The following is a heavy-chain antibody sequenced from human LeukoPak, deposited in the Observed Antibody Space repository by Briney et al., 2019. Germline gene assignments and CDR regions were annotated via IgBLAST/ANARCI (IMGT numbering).Heavy chain of an antibody. J-gene: IGHJ4*02. CDR3: ASRTPFRYYFDY. V-gene: IGHV4-59*12. D-gene: IGHD3-16*01. Sequence: PSETLSLTCNVSGGSITSYYWSWIRQPPGTGLEWIGYIFYSGSTIYNPSLKSRVTISVDKSKNQFSLKLSSVTAADTAVYYCASRTPFRYYFDYWGQGTLVTVST. CDR1: GGSITSYY. CDR2: IFYSGST.